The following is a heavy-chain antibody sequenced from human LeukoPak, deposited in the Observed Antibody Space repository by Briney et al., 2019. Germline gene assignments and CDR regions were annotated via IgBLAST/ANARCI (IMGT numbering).Heavy chain of an antibody. CDR3: ARQAYGSGWF. D-gene: IGHD6-19*01. V-gene: IGHV3-48*03. J-gene: IGHJ4*02. Sequence: GGSLRLPCSASGFTFRDYAMHWVRQVPGKGLEWVSYISSSGSIRYYSDSVKGRFTISRDNAKNSLSLQMDTLRVEDTGFYYCARQAYGSGWFWGQGIMVIVSS. CDR1: GFTFRDYA. CDR2: ISSSGSIR.